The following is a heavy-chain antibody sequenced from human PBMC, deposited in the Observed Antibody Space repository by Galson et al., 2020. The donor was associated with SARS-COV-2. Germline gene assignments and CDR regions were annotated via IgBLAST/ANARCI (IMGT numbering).Heavy chain of an antibody. Sequence: GGSLSLSCAASGFTFSSYTMNWVCQAPVKGLELVAYIRSSSGTIYYADSVKGRFTISRDNAKNSLYLQLNSLRVEDTAVYYCARERLEYWGQGTLVAVSS. D-gene: IGHD1-1*01. CDR2: IRSSSGTI. CDR3: ARERLEY. J-gene: IGHJ4*02. CDR1: GFTFSSYT. V-gene: IGHV3-48*04.